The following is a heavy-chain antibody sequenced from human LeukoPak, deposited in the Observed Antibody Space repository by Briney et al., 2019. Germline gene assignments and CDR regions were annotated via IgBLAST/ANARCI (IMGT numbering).Heavy chain of an antibody. CDR2: MNPDSGNT. CDR3: ARARVPRDAFDI. J-gene: IGHJ3*02. CDR1: GYTFTSYD. Sequence: ASVKVSCKASGYTFTSYDINWVRQATGQGLEWMGWMNPDSGNTGYAHKFQGRVTITRNTSISTAYMELSSLRSEDTAMYYCARARVPRDAFDIWGQGTMVTVSS. V-gene: IGHV1-8*03. D-gene: IGHD3-10*01.